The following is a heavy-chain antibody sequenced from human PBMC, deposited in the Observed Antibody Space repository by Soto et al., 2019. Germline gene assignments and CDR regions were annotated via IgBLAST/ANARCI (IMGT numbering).Heavy chain of an antibody. D-gene: IGHD2-15*01. CDR1: GFRFEQYV. J-gene: IGHJ4*02. CDR3: IKAAPNWAIDE. V-gene: IGHV3-9*01. Sequence: VQVVASGGGLVQPGRSLRLSCAVSGFRFEQYVMHWVRQAPGKGLECVSTVSATGDTVAYAASVEGRFTVSRDNAKTSLYLPRNSLKGDDTAFYYCIKAAPNWAIDEWGQGTLVTVSS. CDR2: VSATGDTV.